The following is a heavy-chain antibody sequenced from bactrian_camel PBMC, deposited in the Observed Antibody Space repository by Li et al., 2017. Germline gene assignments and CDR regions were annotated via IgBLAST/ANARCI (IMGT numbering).Heavy chain of an antibody. Sequence: VQLVESGGGLVQPGGSLSLSCAASGFTFNMYAMSWVHQAPGKGLEWVSAINSGGCSTYTADSVKGRFTISRDNAKNTVYLQMNSMKPEDTAMYYCNGQMPWTYGPQRCGNHWGQGTQVTVS. CDR2: INSGGCST. CDR1: GFTFNMYA. D-gene: IGHD1*01. CDR3: NGQMPWTYGPQRCGNH. J-gene: IGHJ4*01. V-gene: IGHV3S40*01.